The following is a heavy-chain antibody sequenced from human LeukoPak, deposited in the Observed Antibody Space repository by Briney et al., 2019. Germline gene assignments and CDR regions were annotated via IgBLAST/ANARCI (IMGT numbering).Heavy chain of an antibody. Sequence: GGSLRLSCAASGFTVNTNHMSWVRQAPGKGLEWVSIMHSSGSTYYADSVKGRFTFSRDNSKNTLYLQMNTLRAEDTVIYYCAKDRTVGASYWYFDLWGRGTLVTVSS. CDR1: GFTVNTNH. V-gene: IGHV3-53*01. CDR2: MHSSGST. CDR3: AKDRTVGASYWYFDL. D-gene: IGHD1-26*01. J-gene: IGHJ2*01.